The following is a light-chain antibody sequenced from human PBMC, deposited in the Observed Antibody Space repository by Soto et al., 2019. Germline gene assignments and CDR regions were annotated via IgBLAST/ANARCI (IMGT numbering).Light chain of an antibody. CDR1: QSISSW. V-gene: IGKV1-5*03. CDR3: QQYNSYSRT. J-gene: IGKJ2*01. CDR2: KAS. Sequence: DIQMTQSPSTLSASVGDRVTITCRASQSISSWLAWYQQKPGKAPKLLIYKASSLERGVPSRFSGSGSGTEFTLTISSLQPDDFATYYCQQYNSYSRTFGQGTKLELK.